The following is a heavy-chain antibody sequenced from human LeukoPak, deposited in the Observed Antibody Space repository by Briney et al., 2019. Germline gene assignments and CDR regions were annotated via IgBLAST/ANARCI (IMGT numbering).Heavy chain of an antibody. Sequence: GGSLRLSCAASGFTFSGYTMHWVRQAPGKGLEWVAFIRYDGSNKYYADSVKGRFTISRDNSKNTLYLQMNSLRAEDTAVYYCAKSGTTSGNWFDPWGQGTLVTVSS. J-gene: IGHJ5*02. CDR3: AKSGTTSGNWFDP. D-gene: IGHD1-7*01. CDR2: IRYDGSNK. CDR1: GFTFSGYT. V-gene: IGHV3-30*02.